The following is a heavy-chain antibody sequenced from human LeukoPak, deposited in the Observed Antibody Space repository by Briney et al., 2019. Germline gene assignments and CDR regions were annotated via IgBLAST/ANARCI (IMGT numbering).Heavy chain of an antibody. J-gene: IGHJ6*03. CDR2: FYAGDT. Sequence: SETLSLTCTVSTVSISSDNYYWNWIRQPAGRGLEWIGRFYAGDTKYNPSLNNRATVSVDTSKNQFSLTLSSVTAADTATYYCARGVFMTSGRYFYYMDLWGTGTTVTVSS. V-gene: IGHV4-61*02. CDR3: ARGVFMTSGRYFYYMDL. CDR1: TVSISSDNYY. D-gene: IGHD2-21*01.